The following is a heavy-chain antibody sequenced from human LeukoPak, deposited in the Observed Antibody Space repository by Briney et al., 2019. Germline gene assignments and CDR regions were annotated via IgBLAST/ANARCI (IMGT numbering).Heavy chain of an antibody. CDR1: GGSISSGGYS. V-gene: IGHV4-30-2*01. CDR2: IYHSGST. Sequence: SETLSLTCAVSGGSISSGGYSWRWIRQPPGKGLEWIGYIYHSGSTYYNPSLKSRVTISVDRSKNQFSLKLSSVTAADTAVYYGARLSPTYCSGGSCSNFDYWGQGTLVTVS. CDR3: ARLSPTYCSGGSCSNFDY. D-gene: IGHD2-15*01. J-gene: IGHJ4*02.